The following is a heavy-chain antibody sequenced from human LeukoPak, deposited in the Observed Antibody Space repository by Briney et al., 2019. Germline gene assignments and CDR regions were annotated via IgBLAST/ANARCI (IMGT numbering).Heavy chain of an antibody. J-gene: IGHJ4*02. CDR3: AGHHPRNTVDF. CDR2: ISDIGSI. V-gene: IGHV4-59*08. D-gene: IGHD2/OR15-2a*01. CDR1: GGSISSYY. Sequence: SETLSLTCTVAGGSISSYYWSWIRQPPGKGLEWIAYISDIGSINYNPSLKSRVTISLETSKNQFSLRLSSVTAADTAVYYCAGHHPRNTVDFWGQGTLVTVSS.